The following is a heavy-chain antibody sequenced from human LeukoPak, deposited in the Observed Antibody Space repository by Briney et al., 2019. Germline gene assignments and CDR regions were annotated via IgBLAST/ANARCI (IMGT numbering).Heavy chain of an antibody. J-gene: IGHJ4*02. D-gene: IGHD3-16*01. CDR3: TREAVATGYGYD. Sequence: GGSLRLSCSAPGFTFSAYAFSWVRQAPGKGLEWVSAISSGGDRTYYVDSVVGRFTISRDNSKNMLLLHMSSLRAEDAAMYYCTREAVATGYGYDWGQGTLVTVSS. V-gene: IGHV3-23*01. CDR2: ISSGGDRT. CDR1: GFTFSAYA.